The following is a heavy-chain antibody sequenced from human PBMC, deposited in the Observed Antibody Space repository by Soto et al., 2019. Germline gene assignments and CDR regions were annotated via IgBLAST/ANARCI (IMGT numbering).Heavy chain of an antibody. D-gene: IGHD3-22*01. CDR2: VYNDGSA. CDR1: GVSISSGNW. Sequence: PSETLSLTCDVSGVSISSGNWWSWVRQPPGKGLEWIAEVYNDGSANYHPSPESRATISVDRTKNQFSLRLSSGTAADTGKYYCARLVYDSRLNYLYFDHWGQGTLVTVSS. J-gene: IGHJ4*02. CDR3: ARLVYDSRLNYLYFDH. V-gene: IGHV4-4*02.